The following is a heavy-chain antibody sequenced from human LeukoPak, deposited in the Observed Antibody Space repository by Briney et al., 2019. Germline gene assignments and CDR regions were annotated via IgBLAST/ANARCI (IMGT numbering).Heavy chain of an antibody. D-gene: IGHD2-2*01. CDR3: AARGYCSGTSCLLEY. Sequence: GGSLRLSCVASGFPFSSYWMTWVRQAPGKGLEWVANIKQDGSKKSYVDSVKGRFTISRDNAKNTLYVQMNSLRAEDTAVYYCAARGYCSGTSCLLEYWGQGTLVTVSS. J-gene: IGHJ4*02. CDR1: GFPFSSYW. V-gene: IGHV3-7*01. CDR2: IKQDGSKK.